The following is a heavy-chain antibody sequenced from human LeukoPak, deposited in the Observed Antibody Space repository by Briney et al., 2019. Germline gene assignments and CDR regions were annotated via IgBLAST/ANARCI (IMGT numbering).Heavy chain of an antibody. V-gene: IGHV1-2*02. J-gene: IGHJ4*02. Sequence: ASVKVSCKASGYTFTGYYMYWVRQAPGQGLEWMGWINPNSGGTNYAQKFQGRVTLTRDTPITTAYMDLSRLTSDDAAVYYCARVVASGRDYWGQGTLVTVSS. CDR3: ARVVASGRDY. CDR1: GYTFTGYY. D-gene: IGHD6-19*01. CDR2: INPNSGGT.